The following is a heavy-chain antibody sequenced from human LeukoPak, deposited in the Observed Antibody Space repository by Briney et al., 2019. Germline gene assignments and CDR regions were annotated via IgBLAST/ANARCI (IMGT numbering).Heavy chain of an antibody. J-gene: IGHJ4*02. Sequence: ASVKVSCKASGYTFTGYYMHWVRQAPGQGLEWMGWINPNSGGTNYAQKFQGRVIMTRDTSISTAYMELSRLRSDDTAVYYCARGRGYYDSSGYFDYWGQGTLVTVSS. CDR3: ARGRGYYDSSGYFDY. CDR2: INPNSGGT. CDR1: GYTFTGYY. D-gene: IGHD3-22*01. V-gene: IGHV1-2*02.